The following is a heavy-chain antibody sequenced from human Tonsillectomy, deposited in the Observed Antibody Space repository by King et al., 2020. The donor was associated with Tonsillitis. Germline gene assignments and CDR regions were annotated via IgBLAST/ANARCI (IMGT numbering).Heavy chain of an antibody. V-gene: IGHV4-39*01. CDR1: CCSISSSIYY. CDR2: GYDSGST. CDR3: ARLAPYRFIDY. Sequence: QLQESGPRLVKPSETLSITCTVSCCSISSSIYYWGWIRQPPGKGREWIGSGYDSGSTYYNPSLKSRVTISVEQSKKQFSLKLSCVTAADTAMYYCARLAPYRFIDYWGQGTLVTVSS. D-gene: IGHD2-2*02. J-gene: IGHJ4*02.